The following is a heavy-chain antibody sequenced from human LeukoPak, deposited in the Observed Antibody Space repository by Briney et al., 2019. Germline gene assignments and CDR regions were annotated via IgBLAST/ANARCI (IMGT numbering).Heavy chain of an antibody. D-gene: IGHD1-26*01. Sequence: SETLSLTCTVSGGSISSYYWGWIRQPPGKGLEWIGSIYYSGSTYYNPSLKSRVTISVDTSKNQFSLKLSSVTAADTAVYYCARVVGATGAFDIWGQGTMVTVSS. J-gene: IGHJ3*02. V-gene: IGHV4-39*07. CDR3: ARVVGATGAFDI. CDR1: GGSISSYY. CDR2: IYYSGST.